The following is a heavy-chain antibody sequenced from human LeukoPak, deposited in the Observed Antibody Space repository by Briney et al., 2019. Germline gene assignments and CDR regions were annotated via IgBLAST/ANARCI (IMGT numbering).Heavy chain of an antibody. J-gene: IGHJ5*02. CDR2: ISGSGGST. CDR1: GFTFSSYA. Sequence: GGSLRLSCAASGFTFSSYAMSWVRQAPGKGLEWVSAISGSGGSTYYADSVKGRFTISRDNSKNTLYLQMNSLRAEDTAVYYCAKEDIVLMVYARPNWFDPWGQGTLVTVSS. CDR3: AKEDIVLMVYARPNWFDP. D-gene: IGHD2-8*01. V-gene: IGHV3-23*01.